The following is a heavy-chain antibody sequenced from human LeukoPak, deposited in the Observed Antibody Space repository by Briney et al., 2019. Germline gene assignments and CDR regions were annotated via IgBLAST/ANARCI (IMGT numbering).Heavy chain of an antibody. V-gene: IGHV1-2*02. CDR1: GYTFTGYY. J-gene: IGHJ4*02. CDR2: INPNSGGT. CDR3: ARDSYYDSSGRLGY. D-gene: IGHD3-22*01. Sequence: WASVTVSCKASGYTFTGYYMHWVRQAPGQGLEWMGWINPNSGGTNYAQKFQGRVTMTRDTSISTAYMELSRLRSDDTAVYYCARDSYYDSSGRLGYWGQGTLVTVSS.